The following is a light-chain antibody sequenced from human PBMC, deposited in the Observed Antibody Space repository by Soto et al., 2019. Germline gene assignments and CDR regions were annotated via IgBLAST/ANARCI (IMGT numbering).Light chain of an antibody. CDR1: QSVRSF. V-gene: IGKV3-11*01. CDR3: QQRSNWQIT. J-gene: IGKJ5*01. Sequence: DIVLTQSPATLSLSPGERDTLSCRASQSVRSFLAWYQQKPGQAPRLLIYDASNRATGIPARFSGSGSGTDFTLTISSLEPEDFAVYYCQQRSNWQITFGQGTRLEIK. CDR2: DAS.